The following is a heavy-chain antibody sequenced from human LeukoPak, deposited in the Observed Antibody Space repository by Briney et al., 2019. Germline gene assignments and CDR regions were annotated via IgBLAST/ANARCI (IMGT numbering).Heavy chain of an antibody. J-gene: IGHJ4*02. V-gene: IGHV4-4*07. CDR2: VHDSGST. CDR3: ARAGYTISSYRFDY. D-gene: IGHD3-16*02. Sequence: PSETLSLTCTVSGGSVNSYHWAWIRQPAGKGLEWVGRVHDSGSTNYNPSLKSRVSMSVDTSKNKFSLELRSVTAADTAVYFCARAGYTISSYRFDYWGQGALVTVSS. CDR1: GGSVNSYH.